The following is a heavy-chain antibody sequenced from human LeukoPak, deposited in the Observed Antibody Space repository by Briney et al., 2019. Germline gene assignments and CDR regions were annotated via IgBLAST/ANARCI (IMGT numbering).Heavy chain of an antibody. Sequence: PSQTLSLTCTVSGGSISSGSYSWSWIRQPAGKGLEWIGRIYTSGSTNYNPSLKSRVTISVDTSKNQFSLKLSSVTAADTAVYYCARDYYGSGSSVFDPWGQGTLVTVSS. V-gene: IGHV4-61*02. D-gene: IGHD3-10*01. CDR2: IYTSGST. CDR1: GGSISSGSYS. CDR3: ARDYYGSGSSVFDP. J-gene: IGHJ5*02.